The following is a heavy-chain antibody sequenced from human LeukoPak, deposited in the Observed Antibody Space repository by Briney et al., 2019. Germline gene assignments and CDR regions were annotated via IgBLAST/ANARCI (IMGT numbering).Heavy chain of an antibody. V-gene: IGHV1-46*01. CDR3: AREEGIAVKLNYFDY. J-gene: IGHJ4*02. D-gene: IGHD6-19*01. Sequence: ASVKVSCKASGYTFTSYYMHWVRQAPGQGLEWMGIINPSGGSTSYAQKFQGRVNMTRDTSTSTVYMELSSLRSEDTAVYYCAREEGIAVKLNYFDYWGQGTLVTVSS. CDR1: GYTFTSYY. CDR2: INPSGGST.